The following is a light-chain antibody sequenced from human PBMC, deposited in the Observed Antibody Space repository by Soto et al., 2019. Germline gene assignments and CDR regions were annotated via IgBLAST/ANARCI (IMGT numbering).Light chain of an antibody. CDR3: QQIIHHPGT. CDR2: TAS. V-gene: IGKV1-39*01. J-gene: IGKJ5*01. Sequence: DIPMTQSPSSLSAFVGDRVSITCRASQTIGTYLNWFQQRPGQAPNLLIYTASTLQSGVPSRFSGSGSGTDVAHTISSRQPEDFSTYYGQQIIHHPGTFGQGTRL. CDR1: QTIGTY.